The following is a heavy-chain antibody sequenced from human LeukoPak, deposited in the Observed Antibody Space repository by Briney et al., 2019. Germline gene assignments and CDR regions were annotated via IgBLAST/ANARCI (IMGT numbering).Heavy chain of an antibody. CDR1: GSTFTSYY. J-gene: IGHJ4*02. D-gene: IGHD6-13*01. Sequence: ASGKVSCKASGSTFTSYYLHWVRQAPGPGLEWMGWINPNGGATNYAQNFQGRVTMATDTSTSTAYMELRSLRSDDTGVYYCARDRGVGSSSWYSFDYWGQGTLVTVSS. CDR3: ARDRGVGSSSWYSFDY. V-gene: IGHV1-2*02. CDR2: INPNGGAT.